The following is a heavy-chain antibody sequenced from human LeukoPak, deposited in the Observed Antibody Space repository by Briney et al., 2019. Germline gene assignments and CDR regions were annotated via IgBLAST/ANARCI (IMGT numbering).Heavy chain of an antibody. Sequence: GGSLRLSCAASGFTVSSNYMSWVRQAPGKGLEWVSVIYSGGSTYYADSVKGRFTISRDNSKNTLYLQMNSLRAEDTAVYYCARGSLYCTNGVCYTGSDAFDIWGQGTMVTVSS. CDR2: IYSGGST. V-gene: IGHV3-53*01. CDR3: ARGSLYCTNGVCYTGSDAFDI. CDR1: GFTVSSNY. J-gene: IGHJ3*02. D-gene: IGHD2-8*01.